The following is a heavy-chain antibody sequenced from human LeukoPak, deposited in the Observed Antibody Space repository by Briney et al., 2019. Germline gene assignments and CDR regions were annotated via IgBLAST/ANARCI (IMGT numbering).Heavy chain of an antibody. V-gene: IGHV1-24*01. Sequence: ASVKVSCKVSGYTLTELSMHWVRQAPGKGLEWMGSFDPEDGETIYAQKFQGRVTMTEDTSTDTAYMELSSLRSEDTAVYYCARGHAIVVVHAFDIWGQGTMVTVSS. D-gene: IGHD3-22*01. J-gene: IGHJ3*02. CDR1: GYTLTELS. CDR3: ARGHAIVVVHAFDI. CDR2: FDPEDGET.